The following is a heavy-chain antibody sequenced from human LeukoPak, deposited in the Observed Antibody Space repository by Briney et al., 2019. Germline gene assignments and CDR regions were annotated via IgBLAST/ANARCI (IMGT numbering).Heavy chain of an antibody. D-gene: IGHD4-11*01. CDR1: GFTFSSYA. Sequence: GGSLRLSCAASGFTFSSYAMHWVRQAPGKGLEWVAVISYDGSNKYYADSVKGRFTISRDNSKNTLYLQMNSLRAEDPAVYYCVRDAAYSAFNMWGQGTMVTVSS. V-gene: IGHV3-30-3*01. CDR2: ISYDGSNK. CDR3: VRDAAYSAFNM. J-gene: IGHJ3*02.